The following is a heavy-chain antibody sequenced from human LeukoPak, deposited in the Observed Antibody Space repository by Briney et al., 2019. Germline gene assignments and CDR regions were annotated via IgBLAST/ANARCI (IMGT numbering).Heavy chain of an antibody. CDR3: ARSEFSFGDPFDY. CDR2: INPNSGGT. V-gene: IGHV1-2*02. Sequence: ASVKVSCKAFGYTFTDYHIHWVRQAPGQGLEWMGWINPNSGGTNFAQKFQGRVTMTRDTSISTVYMELSRVRSDDTAMYYCARSEFSFGDPFDYWGQGTLVTVSS. D-gene: IGHD5-18*01. CDR1: GYTFTDYH. J-gene: IGHJ4*02.